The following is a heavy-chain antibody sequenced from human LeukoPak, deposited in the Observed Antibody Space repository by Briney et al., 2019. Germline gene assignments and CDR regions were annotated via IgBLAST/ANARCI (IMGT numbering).Heavy chain of an antibody. D-gene: IGHD1-26*01. V-gene: IGHV3-7*01. CDR3: ALQSGGGSYFGDY. CDR2: IKQDGSEK. Sequence: PGGSLRLSCAASGFTFRSSEMSWVRQAPGKGLEWVANIKQDGSEKYYVDSVRGRFTISRDNAKNSLYLQMNSLRAEDTAVYYCALQSGGGSYFGDYWGQGTLVTVSS. CDR1: GFTFRSSE. J-gene: IGHJ4*02.